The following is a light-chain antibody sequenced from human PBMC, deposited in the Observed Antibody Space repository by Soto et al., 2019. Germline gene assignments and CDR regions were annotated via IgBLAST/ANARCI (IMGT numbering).Light chain of an antibody. J-gene: IGKJ4*01. CDR3: QLRSNWPPT. CDR2: SAS. Sequence: EIVLTQSPATLSLSPGERATLSCRASQNVGNDLAWYHQKRGQAPRLLIYSASNRATGIPARFSGSGSGTDFTLTIGGLEPEDFAAYYCQLRSNWPPTFGGGTKVEI. V-gene: IGKV3-11*01. CDR1: QNVGND.